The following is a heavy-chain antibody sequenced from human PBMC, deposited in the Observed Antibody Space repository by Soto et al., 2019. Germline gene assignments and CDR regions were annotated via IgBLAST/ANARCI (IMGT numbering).Heavy chain of an antibody. CDR3: ARTRNLDV. CDR1: GGSLSGYY. V-gene: IGHV4-34*01. D-gene: IGHD1-1*01. CDR2: INHSGST. J-gene: IGHJ6*02. Sequence: QVQLQQWGAGLLKPSETLSLTCAVYGGSLSGYYGNWIRQSPGKGLEWIGEINHSGSTNYNPSLKSRVTISIDTSKNQFSRKLSSVTAADRAVYYCARTRNLDVWGQGTTVIVSS.